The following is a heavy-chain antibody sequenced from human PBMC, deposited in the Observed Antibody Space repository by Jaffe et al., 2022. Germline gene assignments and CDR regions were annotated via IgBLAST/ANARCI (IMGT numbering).Heavy chain of an antibody. Sequence: EVQLVESGGGLVQPGRSLRLSCTASGFTFGDYAMSWVRQAPGKGLEWVGFIRSKAYGGTTEYAASVKGRFTISRDDSKSIAYLQMNSLKTEDTAVYYCTRGLKAVVYFDYWGQGTLVTVSS. V-gene: IGHV3-49*04. CDR2: IRSKAYGGTT. CDR1: GFTFGDYA. D-gene: IGHD6-19*01. J-gene: IGHJ4*02. CDR3: TRGLKAVVYFDY.